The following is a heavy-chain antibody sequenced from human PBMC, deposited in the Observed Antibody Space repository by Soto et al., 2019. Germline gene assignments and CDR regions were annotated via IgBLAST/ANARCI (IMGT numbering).Heavy chain of an antibody. CDR2: INPSGGST. CDR1: GYTFTSYY. V-gene: IGHV1-46*01. Sequence: QVQLVQSGAEVKKPGASVKVSCKASGYTFTSYYMHWVRQAPGQGLEWMGIINPSGGSTSYAQKFQGRVTMTRDTSTSTVYMELSSLRSEDTAVYYCARDTSRWFGKLLAIYYFDYWGQGTLVTVSS. J-gene: IGHJ4*02. D-gene: IGHD3-10*01. CDR3: ARDTSRWFGKLLAIYYFDY.